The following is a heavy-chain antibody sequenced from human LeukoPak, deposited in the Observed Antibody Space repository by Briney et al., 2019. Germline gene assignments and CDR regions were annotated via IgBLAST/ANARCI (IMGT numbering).Heavy chain of an antibody. V-gene: IGHV3-9*01. J-gene: IGHJ4*02. Sequence: PGGSLRLSCAASGFTFDDYAMHWVRQAPGKGLEWVSGISWNSGSIGYADSVKGRFTISRDNAKNPLYPQMNSLRAEDTALYYCAKDIVPYGVYYFDYWGQGTLVTVSS. CDR3: AKDIVPYGVYYFDY. D-gene: IGHD2-2*01. CDR2: ISWNSGSI. CDR1: GFTFDDYA.